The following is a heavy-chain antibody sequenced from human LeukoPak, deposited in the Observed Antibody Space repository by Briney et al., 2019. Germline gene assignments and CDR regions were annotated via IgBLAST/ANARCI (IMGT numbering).Heavy chain of an antibody. V-gene: IGHV3-30*04. CDR3: ARDGNYYGSGSYLDY. D-gene: IGHD3-10*01. Sequence: GGSLRLSCAASGFTFSSYAMHWVRQAPGKGLEWVAIISYDGSNEYYADSVKGQFTISRDNSNNTLYLQMNSLRAEDTAVYYCARDGNYYGSGSYLDYWGQGTLVTVPS. J-gene: IGHJ4*02. CDR1: GFTFSSYA. CDR2: ISYDGSNE.